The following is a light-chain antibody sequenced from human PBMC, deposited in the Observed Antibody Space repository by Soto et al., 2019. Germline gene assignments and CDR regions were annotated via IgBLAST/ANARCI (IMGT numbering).Light chain of an antibody. CDR1: QSISSW. V-gene: IGKV1-5*03. Sequence: DIQMTQSPSTLSASLGDRVTITCRASQSISSWLAWDPQKPGKAPKLLIYKASSLEGGVPSRFSGSGSGTEFTLTISSLQPDDFATYYCQQYNSYSLTFGGGTKVDIK. CDR2: KAS. J-gene: IGKJ4*01. CDR3: QQYNSYSLT.